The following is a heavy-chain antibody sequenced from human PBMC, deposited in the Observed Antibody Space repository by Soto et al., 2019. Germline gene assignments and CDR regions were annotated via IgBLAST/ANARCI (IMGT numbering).Heavy chain of an antibody. Sequence: EVQLVESGGGLIQPGGSLRLSCAASGFTVSSKYMTWVRQAPGKGLEWVSVIYGGGNTYYADSVKGRFTISRDNSNNTLYLQMNSLRAEETAVYYCVQTTGWPGFDFWGQGTLVTVSS. D-gene: IGHD6-19*01. V-gene: IGHV3-53*01. CDR2: IYGGGNT. CDR1: GFTVSSKY. J-gene: IGHJ4*02. CDR3: VQTTGWPGFDF.